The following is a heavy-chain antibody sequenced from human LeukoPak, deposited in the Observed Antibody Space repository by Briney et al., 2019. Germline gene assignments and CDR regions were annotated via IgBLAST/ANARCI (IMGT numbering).Heavy chain of an antibody. V-gene: IGHV4-61*02. J-gene: IGHJ4*02. CDR3: ARESFYGDSD. D-gene: IGHD4-17*01. CDR1: GGSISSGSYD. CDR2: IYTSGST. Sequence: SETLSLTCTVSGGSISSGSYDWSWIRQPAGKGLEWIGRIYTSGSTNYNPSLKSRVTISVDTSKNQFSLKLSSVTAADTAVYYCARESFYGDSDWGQGTLVTVSS.